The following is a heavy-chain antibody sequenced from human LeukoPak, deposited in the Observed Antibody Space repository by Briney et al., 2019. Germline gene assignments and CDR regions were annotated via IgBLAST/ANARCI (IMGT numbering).Heavy chain of an antibody. CDR3: ARDLYYYDSSGYFRAEYFQH. J-gene: IGHJ1*01. D-gene: IGHD3-22*01. CDR1: GFIFDDFA. CDR2: IKQDGSEK. Sequence: QTGGSLRLSCAASGFIFDDFAMGWVRQIPGKGLEWVANIKQDGSEKYYVDSVKGRFTISRDNAKNSLYLQMNSLRAEDTAVYYCARDLYYYDSSGYFRAEYFQHWGQGTLVTVSS. V-gene: IGHV3-7*01.